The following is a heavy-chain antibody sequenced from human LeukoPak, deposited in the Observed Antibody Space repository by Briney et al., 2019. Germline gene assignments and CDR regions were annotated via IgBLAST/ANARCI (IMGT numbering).Heavy chain of an antibody. J-gene: IGHJ4*02. Sequence: SETLSLTCTVSIDSISSYYWSWIRQPPGKGLEWVGYIFYSGSTNYNPSLKSRVTISVDTSKNQLSLKLNSVTAAGTAVYYCAGSYNWSDDFDYWGPGTLVTVSS. D-gene: IGHD1-1*01. CDR3: AGSYNWSDDFDY. CDR1: IDSISSYY. V-gene: IGHV4-59*01. CDR2: IFYSGST.